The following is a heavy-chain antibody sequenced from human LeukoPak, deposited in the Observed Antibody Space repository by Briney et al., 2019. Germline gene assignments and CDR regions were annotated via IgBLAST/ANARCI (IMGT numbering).Heavy chain of an antibody. J-gene: IGHJ1*01. D-gene: IGHD3-22*01. CDR1: GGSFSGYY. CDR3: VRDHYYDSSGYTFRH. CDR2: IYYSGST. Sequence: SETLSLTCAVYGGSFSGYYWSWIRQPPGKGLEWIGYIYYSGSTSYNPSLKSRVTISVDTSKNQFSLKLRSVTAADTAVYYCVRDHYYDSSGYTFRHWGQGTLVTVSS. V-gene: IGHV4-59*01.